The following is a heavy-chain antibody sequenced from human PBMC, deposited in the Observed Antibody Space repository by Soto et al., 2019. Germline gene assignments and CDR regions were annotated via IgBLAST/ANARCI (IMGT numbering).Heavy chain of an antibody. V-gene: IGHV1-2*02. D-gene: IGHD3-3*01. CDR2: INPNSGGT. CDR1: GYTFTGYY. J-gene: IGHJ6*02. Sequence: ASVKVSCKASGYTFTGYYMHWVRQAPGQGLEWMGWINPNSGGTNYAQKFQGRVTMTRDTSISTAYMELSRLRSDDTAVYYCAGVLTWSAYEYGYGMDVWGQGTTVTVSS. CDR3: AGVLTWSAYEYGYGMDV.